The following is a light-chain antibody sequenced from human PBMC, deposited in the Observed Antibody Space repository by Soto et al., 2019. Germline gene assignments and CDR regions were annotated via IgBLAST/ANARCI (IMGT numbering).Light chain of an antibody. J-gene: IGLJ2*01. CDR1: SSNIGAHYD. Sequence: QSVLTQPPSVSGAPGQRVTISCTGSSSNIGAHYDVHRYQHLPGTAPKLLIYGNTNRPSGVPDRFSGSKSGTSASLAITGLQAEDEADYYCQSYDSSLSGGIFGGGTQLTVL. V-gene: IGLV1-40*01. CDR2: GNT. CDR3: QSYDSSLSGGI.